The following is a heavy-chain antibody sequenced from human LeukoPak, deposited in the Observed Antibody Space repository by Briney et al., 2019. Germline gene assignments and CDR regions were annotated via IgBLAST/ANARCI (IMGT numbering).Heavy chain of an antibody. CDR1: GGSICTYY. Sequence: SETLSLTCTVSGGSICTYYWSWIRQSPGKGLEWIGYIYVTGTRYNPYLQSRVTISVDRSRNQFFLTMSSVTAADTAVYYCARHIGGGIEDMDVWGKGTKVIVSS. V-gene: IGHV4-59*08. J-gene: IGHJ6*03. D-gene: IGHD3-16*02. CDR2: IYVTGT. CDR3: ARHIGGGIEDMDV.